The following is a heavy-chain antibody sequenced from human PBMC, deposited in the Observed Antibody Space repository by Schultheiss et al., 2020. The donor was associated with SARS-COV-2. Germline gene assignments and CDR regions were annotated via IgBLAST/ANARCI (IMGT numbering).Heavy chain of an antibody. CDR1: GGSISSGGYY. V-gene: IGHV4-30-4*01. CDR2: INHSGST. Sequence: SETLSLTCTVSGGSISSGGYYWTWIRQHPGKGLEWIGEINHSGSTYYNPSLRSRVTISVDTSRSQFSLKLSSVTAADTAVYYCARGALVVASSYYFDYWAQGTLVTVSS. CDR3: ARGALVVASSYYFDY. D-gene: IGHD2-15*01. J-gene: IGHJ4*02.